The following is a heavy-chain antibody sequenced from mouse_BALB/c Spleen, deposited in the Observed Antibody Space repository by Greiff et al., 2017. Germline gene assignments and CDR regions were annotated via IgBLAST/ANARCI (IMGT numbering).Heavy chain of an antibody. CDR2: IHPPDSET. CDR1: GYSFTSYW. CDR3: AINWGGTWFAY. J-gene: IGHJ3*01. V-gene: IGHV1-74*01. D-gene: IGHD4-1*01. Sequence: QVQLQQPGAELVRPGASVKLSCKASGYSFTSYWMNWVKQSPGQGLEWIGMIHPPDSETRLIQKFKAKATLTVDKSSSTAYMQLSSPTSEDSAVYYCAINWGGTWFAYWGQGTLVTVSA.